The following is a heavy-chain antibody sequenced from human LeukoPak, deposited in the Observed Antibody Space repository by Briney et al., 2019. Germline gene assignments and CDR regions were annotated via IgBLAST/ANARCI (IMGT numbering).Heavy chain of an antibody. D-gene: IGHD5-12*01. Sequence: ASVKVSCKASGYTSTSYDINWVRQATGQGLEWMGWMNPNSGNTGYAQKFQGRVTMTRNTSISTAYMELSSLRSEDTAVYYCARVLRKRGYSGYGPFDYWGQGTLVTVSS. CDR2: MNPNSGNT. CDR3: ARVLRKRGYSGYGPFDY. V-gene: IGHV1-8*01. J-gene: IGHJ4*02. CDR1: GYTSTSYD.